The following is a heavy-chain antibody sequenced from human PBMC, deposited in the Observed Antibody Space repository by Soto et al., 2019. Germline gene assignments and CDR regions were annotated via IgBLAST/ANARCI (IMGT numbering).Heavy chain of an antibody. V-gene: IGHV3-23*01. CDR2: IGNSGGST. CDR3: SSSSPASDY. J-gene: IGHJ4*02. Sequence: LRLSCAASGFTVSNNYMSWVRQVPGQGLEWVSAIGNSGGSTYYADSVKGRFTISRDNAKNTLYLQMSSLRAEDTALYYCSSSSPASDYWGQGTLVTVSS. CDR1: GFTVSNNY. D-gene: IGHD3-10*01.